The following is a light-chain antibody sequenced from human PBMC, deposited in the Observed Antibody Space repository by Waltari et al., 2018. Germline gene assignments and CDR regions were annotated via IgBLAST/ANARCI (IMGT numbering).Light chain of an antibody. CDR3: CSYAGSGSWV. CDR1: SSDIGSYDF. Sequence: QSALTQPASVSGSPGQSITISCSGTSSDIGSYDFVSWYQQHPGKAPKFMISEVSERPSGVSNRFSGSKSGNTASLTISGLQAEDEADYYCCSYAGSGSWVFGGGTKLTVL. V-gene: IGLV2-23*02. J-gene: IGLJ3*02. CDR2: EVS.